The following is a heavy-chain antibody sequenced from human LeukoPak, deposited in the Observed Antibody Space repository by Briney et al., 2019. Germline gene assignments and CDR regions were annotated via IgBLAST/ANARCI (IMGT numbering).Heavy chain of an antibody. CDR3: ARSDQHYGMDV. CDR2: IYYSGST. CDR1: GGSISSYY. V-gene: IGHV4-59*01. D-gene: IGHD2-2*01. J-gene: IGHJ6*02. Sequence: PSETLSLTCTVSGGSISSYYWSWIRQPPGKGLEWIGYIYYSGSTNYNPSLQSRVTISVDTSKNQFSLKLSSVTAADTAVYYCARSDQHYGMDVWGQGTTVTVSS.